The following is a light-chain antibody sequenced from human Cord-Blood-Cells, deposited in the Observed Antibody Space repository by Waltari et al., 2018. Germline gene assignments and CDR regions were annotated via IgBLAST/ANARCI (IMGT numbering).Light chain of an antibody. V-gene: IGKV1-9*01. CDR2: AAS. J-gene: IGKJ5*01. Sequence: DIQLTQSPSFLSASVGDRVTITCRAIQGISSYLGWYPQKPGKAPKILIYAASTLQSGVPSRFSGRRSGTEFTLTISILQPEYFATYYCQQLNSYPSITFGQGTRLEIK. CDR1: QGISSY. CDR3: QQLNSYPSIT.